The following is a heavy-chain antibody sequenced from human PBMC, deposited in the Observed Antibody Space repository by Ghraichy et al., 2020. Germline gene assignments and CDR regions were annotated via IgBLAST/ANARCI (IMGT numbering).Heavy chain of an antibody. CDR1: GGSISSYY. CDR3: ARDPASNYDYGDYTENAFDI. V-gene: IGHV4-4*07. Sequence: SETLSLTCTVSGGSISSYYWSWIRQPAGKGLEWIGRIYTSGSTNYNPSLKSRVTMSVDTSKNQFSLKLSSVTAADTAVYYCARDPASNYDYGDYTENAFDIWGQGTMVTVSS. CDR2: IYTSGST. D-gene: IGHD4-17*01. J-gene: IGHJ3*02.